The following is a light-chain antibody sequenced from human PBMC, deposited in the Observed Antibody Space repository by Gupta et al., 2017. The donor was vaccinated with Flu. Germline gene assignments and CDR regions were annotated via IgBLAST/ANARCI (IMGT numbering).Light chain of an antibody. CDR3: QQSYSVPQT. CDR2: ASS. CDR1: QNITTY. V-gene: IGKV1-39*01. Sequence: GDRVPITCRASQNITTYLNWYQHKPGEAPKLLIYASSNLQSGVPSRFGGSGSGTDFTLTISSLQPEDFATYFCQQSYSVPQTFGPGTTVDIK. J-gene: IGKJ3*01.